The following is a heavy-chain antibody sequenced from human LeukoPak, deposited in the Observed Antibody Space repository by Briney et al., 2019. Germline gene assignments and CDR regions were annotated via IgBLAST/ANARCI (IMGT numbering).Heavy chain of an antibody. CDR1: GGSISSGDYY. CDR3: ARGRGGYSGYDLDY. V-gene: IGHV4-30-4*01. Sequence: PSETLSLTCTVSGGSISSGDYYWSWIRQPPGKGLEWIGYIYYRGSTYYNPSLKSRVTISVDTSKNQFSLKLSSVTAAYTAVYYCARGRGGYSGYDLDYWGQGTLVTVSS. CDR2: IYYRGST. D-gene: IGHD5-12*01. J-gene: IGHJ4*02.